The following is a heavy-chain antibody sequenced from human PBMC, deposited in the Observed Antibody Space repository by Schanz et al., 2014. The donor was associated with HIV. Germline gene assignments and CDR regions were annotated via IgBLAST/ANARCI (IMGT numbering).Heavy chain of an antibody. D-gene: IGHD2-8*02. V-gene: IGHV3-33*08. CDR1: GFTFSSYG. CDR3: TRAGGVYSEGAY. J-gene: IGHJ4*02. Sequence: QGQLVQSGGGVVQPGRSLRLSCAASGFTFSSYGMHWVRQAPGKGLEWVAAINGDGSITVLADSAKGRFTVSRDIAKNSLFLHMTSMRAEATAVYYCTRAGGVYSEGAYWGPGTLVTVSA. CDR2: INGDGSIT.